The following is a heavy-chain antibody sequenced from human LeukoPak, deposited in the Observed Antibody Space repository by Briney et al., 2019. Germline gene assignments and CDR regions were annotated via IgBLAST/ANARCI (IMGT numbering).Heavy chain of an antibody. CDR1: GGSISSSNYY. J-gene: IGHJ4*02. CDR3: VRVINVGSGSYRYYFDY. Sequence: SETLSLTCTVSGGSISSSNYYWGWIRQPPGKGLEWIGIIYYSGSTYYNPSLKSRVTISVDTSKKQFSLTLSSVTAADTAVYYCVRVINVGSGSYRYYFDYWGQGTLVTVSS. D-gene: IGHD3-10*01. V-gene: IGHV4-39*07. CDR2: IYYSGST.